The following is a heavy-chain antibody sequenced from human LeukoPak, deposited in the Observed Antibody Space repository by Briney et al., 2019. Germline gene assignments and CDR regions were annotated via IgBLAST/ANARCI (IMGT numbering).Heavy chain of an antibody. CDR3: ARLYCSSTSCYPSYFDY. Sequence: PSETLSLTCTVSGGSISSGGYYWSWIRQHPGKGLEWIEYIYYSGSTYYNPSLKSRVTISVDTSKNQFSLRLSSVTAADTAVYYCARLYCSSTSCYPSYFDYWGQGTLVTVPS. CDR2: IYYSGST. V-gene: IGHV4-31*03. CDR1: GGSISSGGYY. J-gene: IGHJ4*02. D-gene: IGHD2-2*01.